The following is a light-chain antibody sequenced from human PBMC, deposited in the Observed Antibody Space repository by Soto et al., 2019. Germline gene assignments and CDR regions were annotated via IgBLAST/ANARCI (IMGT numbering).Light chain of an antibody. J-gene: IGKJ2*02. V-gene: IGKV3-20*01. Sequence: EIELTQSPGTLSLSPGERATLSCRASQSVRSSYLAWYQQKPGQAPRLLIYGASSRATGIPDRFSGSGSGTDFTVTISRLEPEEFAVYYCQQYGSSPSTFGQGTKLEIK. CDR1: QSVRSSY. CDR3: QQYGSSPST. CDR2: GAS.